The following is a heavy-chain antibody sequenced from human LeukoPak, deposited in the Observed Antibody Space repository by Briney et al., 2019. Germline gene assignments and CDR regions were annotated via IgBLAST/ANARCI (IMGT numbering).Heavy chain of an antibody. Sequence: ASVKVSCKASGYTSTSYAMNWVRQAPGQGLEWMGWINTNTGNPTYAQGFTGRFVFSLDTSVSTAYLQISSLKAEDTAVYYCARDLQWLVQGYFDYWGQGTLVTVSS. CDR1: GYTSTSYA. CDR3: ARDLQWLVQGYFDY. D-gene: IGHD6-19*01. CDR2: INTNTGNP. V-gene: IGHV7-4-1*02. J-gene: IGHJ4*02.